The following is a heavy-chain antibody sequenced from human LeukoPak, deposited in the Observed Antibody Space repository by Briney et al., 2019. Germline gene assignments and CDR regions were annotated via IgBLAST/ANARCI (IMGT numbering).Heavy chain of an antibody. Sequence: GGSLRLSCAASGFTVSSNYMSWVRQAPGKGLEWVSVIYSGGSTYYADSVKGRFTISRDNSKNSLYLQMNSLRGEDTAVYYCARVDVELATIDYYYAMDVWGQGTTVTVSS. V-gene: IGHV3-53*05. D-gene: IGHD5-24*01. J-gene: IGHJ6*02. CDR2: IYSGGST. CDR1: GFTVSSNY. CDR3: ARVDVELATIDYYYAMDV.